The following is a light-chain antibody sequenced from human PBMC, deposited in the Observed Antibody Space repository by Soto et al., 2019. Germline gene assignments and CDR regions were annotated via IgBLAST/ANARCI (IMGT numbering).Light chain of an antibody. CDR1: QSISSN. J-gene: IGKJ3*01. CDR3: QQYNNWPFT. Sequence: EIVMTQCPATMCVSPGERATLSCRASQSISSNLAWYQQKPGQAPRLLIYGASTRATGIPATFSGSGSGTEFTLTISSLQSEDFAVYYCQQYNNWPFTFGPGTKVDIK. V-gene: IGKV3-15*01. CDR2: GAS.